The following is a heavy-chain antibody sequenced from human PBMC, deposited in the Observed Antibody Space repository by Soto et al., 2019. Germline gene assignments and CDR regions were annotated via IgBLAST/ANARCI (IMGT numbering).Heavy chain of an antibody. V-gene: IGHV3-64*01. CDR2: IRSNGVGT. D-gene: IGHD6-6*01. CDR1: GFTLSGYA. Sequence: EVQLAESGGGLAQPGGSLRLSCAASGFTLSGYAMDWVRQAPGKGLEYVSGIRSNGVGTYYAHSVQGRFTISRDNSKNTVYLQMGSLRPEDMAVYYCARRARPDFYYMDVWGKGTTVTVSS. CDR3: ARRARPDFYYMDV. J-gene: IGHJ6*03.